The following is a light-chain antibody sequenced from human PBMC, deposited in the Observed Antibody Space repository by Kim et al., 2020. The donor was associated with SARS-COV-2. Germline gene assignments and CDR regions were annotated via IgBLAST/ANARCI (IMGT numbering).Light chain of an antibody. J-gene: IGKJ4*01. CDR3: QQSVT. Sequence: ATVSVSPGDCVARSCRTSQGVGTSLAWYQQNPGQAPRLLIYGAYSRAAGTPARFSGRGSGTQFTLTISSLQSEDFAFYYCQQSVTFGGGTKVDIK. V-gene: IGKV3-15*01. CDR2: GAY. CDR1: QGVGTS.